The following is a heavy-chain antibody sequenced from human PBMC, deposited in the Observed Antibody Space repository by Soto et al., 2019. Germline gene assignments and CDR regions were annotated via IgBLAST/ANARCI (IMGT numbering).Heavy chain of an antibody. Sequence: QVQLVQSGAEVKKPGASVKVSCKASGYSFTTYGIAWARQAPGQGLEWMGWISTYNGDTDYAQNLQGRVIMTTDTSTTTAYMELRSLRSDDTAVYYCAREGSRPYYYYGMDVWGQGTTVSVSS. D-gene: IGHD2-15*01. CDR1: GYSFTTYG. CDR2: ISTYNGDT. V-gene: IGHV1-18*01. CDR3: AREGSRPYYYYGMDV. J-gene: IGHJ6*02.